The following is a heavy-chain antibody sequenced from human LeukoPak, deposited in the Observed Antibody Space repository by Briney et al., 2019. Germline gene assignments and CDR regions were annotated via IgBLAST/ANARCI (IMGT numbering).Heavy chain of an antibody. D-gene: IGHD6-13*01. Sequence: SQTLSLTCAISGDSVSSNSAAWNWIRQSPSRGLEWLGRTYYRSKWYNDYAVSVKSRITINPDTSKDQFSLQLNSVTPEDTAVYYCARDRYSSSWYPSGKDSWFDPWGQGTLVTVSS. CDR2: TYYRSKWYN. J-gene: IGHJ5*02. CDR3: ARDRYSSSWYPSGKDSWFDP. V-gene: IGHV6-1*01. CDR1: GDSVSSNSAA.